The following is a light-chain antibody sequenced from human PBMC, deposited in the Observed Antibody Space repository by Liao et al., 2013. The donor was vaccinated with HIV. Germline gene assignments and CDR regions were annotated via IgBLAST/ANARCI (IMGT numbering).Light chain of an antibody. J-gene: IGLJ2*01. V-gene: IGLV3-21*04. CDR2: YDT. CDR3: QVWDSSIRGVV. CDR1: NIGSKS. Sequence: SYVLTQPPSVSVAPGKTARITCGGKNIGSKSVHWYQQKPGQAPLLVIYYDTDRPSGIPERLSGSNSGHTATLTISRAEAGDEADYYCQVWDSSIRGVVFGGGTKLTVL.